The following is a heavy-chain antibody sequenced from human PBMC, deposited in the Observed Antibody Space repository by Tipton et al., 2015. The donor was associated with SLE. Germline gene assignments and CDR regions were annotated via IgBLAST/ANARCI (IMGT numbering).Heavy chain of an antibody. Sequence: SLRLSCEASGFTFSSYSMTWVRQAPGKGLEWVSVIYSGGPTYYADSVKGRFTISRDYSSNTLYLQMNSLRAEDTAVFYCARGDSSSLVGYFRHWGQGTLVTVSS. CDR2: IYSGGPT. J-gene: IGHJ1*01. V-gene: IGHV3-66*02. D-gene: IGHD6-13*01. CDR1: GFTFSSYS. CDR3: ARGDSSSLVGYFRH.